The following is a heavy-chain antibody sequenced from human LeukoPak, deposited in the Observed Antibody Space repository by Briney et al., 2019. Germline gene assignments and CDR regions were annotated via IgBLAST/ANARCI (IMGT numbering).Heavy chain of an antibody. CDR1: GYSFTSYW. CDR3: ARRSTPGYSHGWGRDDPFDI. D-gene: IGHD5-18*01. CDR2: IYPGDSDT. J-gene: IGHJ3*02. Sequence: GESLKISCKGSGYSFTSYWIGWVRQMPGKGLEWMGLIYPGDSDTRYSPSLQSQVTLSADKSISTAYLQWSSLKASDTAMYYCARRSTPGYSHGWGRDDPFDIWGQGTMVTVSS. V-gene: IGHV5-51*01.